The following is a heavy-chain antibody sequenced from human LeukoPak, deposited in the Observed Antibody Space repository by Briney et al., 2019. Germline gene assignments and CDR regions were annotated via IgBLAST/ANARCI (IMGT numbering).Heavy chain of an antibody. D-gene: IGHD2/OR15-2a*01. CDR2: ISSSSSYI. Sequence: VGSLRLSCAASGFTFSNYNMNWVRQAPGKGLEWVSSISSSSSYIYYADSVKGRFTISRDNAKNSLYLQMNSLRAEDTAVYYCAKAKYSAWGWFDPWGQGTLVTVSS. V-gene: IGHV3-21*04. CDR1: GFTFSNYN. CDR3: AKAKYSAWGWFDP. J-gene: IGHJ5*02.